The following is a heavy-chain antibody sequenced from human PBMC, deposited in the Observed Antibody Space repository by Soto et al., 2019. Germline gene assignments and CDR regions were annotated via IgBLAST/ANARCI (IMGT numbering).Heavy chain of an antibody. CDR1: GFTFSNAW. CDR3: TTDPWDSSGYYFGNPDY. D-gene: IGHD3-22*01. V-gene: IGHV3-15*01. J-gene: IGHJ4*02. CDR2: IKSKTDGGTT. Sequence: PGGSLRLSCAASGFTFSNAWMSWVRQAPGKGLEWVGRIKSKTDGGTTDYAAPVKGRFTISRDDSKNTLYLQMNSLKTEDTAVYYCTTDPWDSSGYYFGNPDYWGQGTLVTVSS.